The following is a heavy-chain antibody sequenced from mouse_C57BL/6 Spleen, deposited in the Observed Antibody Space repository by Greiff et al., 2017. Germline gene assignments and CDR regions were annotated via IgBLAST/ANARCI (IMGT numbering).Heavy chain of an antibody. Sequence: VQLQQSGPELVKPGASVKIPCKASGYTFTDYNMDWVKQSHGKSLEWIGDINPNNGGTIYNQKFKGKATLTVDKSSSTAYMELRSLTSEDTAVYYCARKSNGFAYWGQGTLVTVSA. CDR2: INPNNGGT. CDR1: GYTFTDYN. J-gene: IGHJ3*01. V-gene: IGHV1-18*01. D-gene: IGHD2-5*01. CDR3: ARKSNGFAY.